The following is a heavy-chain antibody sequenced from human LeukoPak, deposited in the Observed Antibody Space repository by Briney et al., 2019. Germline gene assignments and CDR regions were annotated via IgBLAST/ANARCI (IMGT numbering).Heavy chain of an antibody. CDR3: ARAAYCGGDCYSPMYYFDY. V-gene: IGHV5-51*01. Sequence: GESLKISCKGSGYSFTSYWIGWVRQMPGKGLEWMGITYPGDSDTRYSPSFQGQVTISADKSISTAYLQWSSLKASDTAMYYCARAAYCGGDCYSPMYYFDYWGQGTLVTVSS. CDR2: TYPGDSDT. D-gene: IGHD2-21*02. J-gene: IGHJ4*02. CDR1: GYSFTSYW.